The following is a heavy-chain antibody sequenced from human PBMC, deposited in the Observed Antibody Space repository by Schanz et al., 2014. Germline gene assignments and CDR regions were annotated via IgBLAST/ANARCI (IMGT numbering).Heavy chain of an antibody. CDR1: GFAFSSHS. CDR3: ARDSNGDDGYRFWFDS. Sequence: EVQLMESGGGLVKPGGSLRLSCVASGFAFSSHSFNWVRQAPGKGLEWISYITGTGTVMYADSVKGRFTISRDNGKNSLSLQMNSLRVEDTAIYYCARDSNGDDGYRFWFDSWGQGILVTVSS. CDR2: ITGTGTV. D-gene: IGHD4-17*01. V-gene: IGHV3-21*05. J-gene: IGHJ5*01.